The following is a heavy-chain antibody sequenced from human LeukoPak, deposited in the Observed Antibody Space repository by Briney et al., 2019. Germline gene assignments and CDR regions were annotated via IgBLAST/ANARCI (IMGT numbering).Heavy chain of an antibody. J-gene: IGHJ5*02. D-gene: IGHD3-10*01. V-gene: IGHV4-31*03. Sequence: SQTLSLTCTVSGGSISSGGYYWSWIRQHPGKGLEWIGYIYYSGSTYYNPSLKSRVTISVDTSKNQFSLKLSSVTAADTAVYYCARCDGLYFNWFDPWGQGTLVTVSS. CDR1: GGSISSGGYY. CDR2: IYYSGST. CDR3: ARCDGLYFNWFDP.